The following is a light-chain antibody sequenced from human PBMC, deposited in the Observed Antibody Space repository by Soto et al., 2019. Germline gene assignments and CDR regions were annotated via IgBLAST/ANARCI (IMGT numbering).Light chain of an antibody. J-gene: IGKJ4*01. CDR1: QSVYSN. V-gene: IGKV3-15*01. CDR2: GAS. Sequence: EVLMTQSPATLSVSPGERVTLSCRASQSVYSNLAWYQQKPRQAPRLLIYGASTRATGLPARFSGSGSGTEFTLTISSLQSEDFAVYYCQQYNSWPLTFGGGTKVEIK. CDR3: QQYNSWPLT.